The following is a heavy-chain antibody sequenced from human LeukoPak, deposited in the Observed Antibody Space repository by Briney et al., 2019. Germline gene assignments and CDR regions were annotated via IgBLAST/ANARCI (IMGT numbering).Heavy chain of an antibody. CDR1: GGSISSETYY. J-gene: IGHJ4*02. CDR3: ARHDCSSTNCRCFDY. CDR2: IHYSGST. V-gene: IGHV4-39*01. Sequence: SETLSLTCNVSGGSISSETYYWAWIRQPPGKGLEWIGSIHYSGSTYDNAALKSRLTISVDTSKSQVSLRLSSVTAADTAVYYCARHDCSSTNCRCFDYWGQGTLVTVSS. D-gene: IGHD2-2*01.